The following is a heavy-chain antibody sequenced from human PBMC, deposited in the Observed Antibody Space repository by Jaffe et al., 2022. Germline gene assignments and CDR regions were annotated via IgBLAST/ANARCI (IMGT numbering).Heavy chain of an antibody. CDR1: GYSFTSYW. CDR2: IYPGDSDT. Sequence: EVQLVQSGAEVKKPGESLKISCKGSGYSFTSYWIGWVRQMPGKGLEWMGIIYPGDSDTRYSPSFQGQVTISADKSISTAYLQWSSLKASDTAMYYCARQWEDMTTVTKTVYYFDYWGQGTLVTVSS. D-gene: IGHD4-17*01. J-gene: IGHJ4*02. CDR3: ARQWEDMTTVTKTVYYFDY. V-gene: IGHV5-51*01.